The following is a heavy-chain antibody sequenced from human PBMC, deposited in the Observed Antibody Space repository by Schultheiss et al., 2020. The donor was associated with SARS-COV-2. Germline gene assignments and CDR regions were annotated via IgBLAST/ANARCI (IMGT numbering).Heavy chain of an antibody. CDR2: ISYDGSNK. J-gene: IGHJ4*02. V-gene: IGHV3-30*01. CDR1: GFTFSSYA. D-gene: IGHD1-26*01. CDR3: ARVEGAGTFDY. Sequence: GGSLRLSCAASGFTFSSYAMHWVRQAPGKGLEWVAVISYDGSNKYYADSVKGRFTISRDNSKNTLYLQMNSLRAEDTAVYYCARVEGAGTFDYWGQGTLVTVSS.